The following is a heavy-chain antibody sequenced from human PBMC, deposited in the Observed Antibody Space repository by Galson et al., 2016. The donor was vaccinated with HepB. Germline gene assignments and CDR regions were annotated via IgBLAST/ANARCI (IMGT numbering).Heavy chain of an antibody. CDR2: ISWNSDSI. V-gene: IGHV3-9*01. CDR1: GFTFEDYA. CDR3: AKVQTITMFGYDAFDV. J-gene: IGHJ3*01. D-gene: IGHD3-3*01. Sequence: SLRLSCAASGFTFEDYAMHWVRQVPGKGLEWLSGISWNSDSIAYEDSVKGRFTISRDNAKNSLFLLMNSLRDDDTAMYYCAKVQTITMFGYDAFDVWGQGTMVTVSS.